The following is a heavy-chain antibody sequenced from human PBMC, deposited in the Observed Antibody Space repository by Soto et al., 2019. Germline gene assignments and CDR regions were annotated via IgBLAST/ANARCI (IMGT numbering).Heavy chain of an antibody. V-gene: IGHV4-39*01. CDR2: IHHTGRT. J-gene: IGHJ5*02. CDR1: GRSISEINSY. CDR3: ARPEGGYGSGYSWFDP. D-gene: IGHD5-12*01. Sequence: SETLSLTCSVSGRSISEINSYWGWIRQTPGEGLEWIGTIHHTGRTYYNPSLKSRVIISLDTSKNQFSLKLRSVTAADTALYYCARPEGGYGSGYSWFDPWGQGTRVTVSS.